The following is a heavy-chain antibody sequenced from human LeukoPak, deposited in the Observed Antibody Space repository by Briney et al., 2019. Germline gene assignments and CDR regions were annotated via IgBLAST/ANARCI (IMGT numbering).Heavy chain of an antibody. CDR1: GYTFAAYY. J-gene: IGHJ6*02. D-gene: IGHD2-21*02. CDR2: ISPNNGGT. CDR3: ARGEDFVVVTDYYYGMDV. V-gene: IGHV1-2*02. Sequence: ASVTVSCKASGYTFAAYYLHWVWQAPGQGLEWMGWISPNNGGTNYAQKFQGRVTLTRDTSISTADMELIRLRSDDTAVYYCARGEDFVVVTDYYYGMDVWGQGTTVTVSS.